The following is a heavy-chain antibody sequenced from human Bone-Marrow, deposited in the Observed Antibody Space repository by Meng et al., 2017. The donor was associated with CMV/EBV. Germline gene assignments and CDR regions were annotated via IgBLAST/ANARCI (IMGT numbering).Heavy chain of an antibody. CDR3: ARGIWFGELSGDY. D-gene: IGHD3-10*01. CDR1: GFIFRSYT. V-gene: IGHV3-30*04. Sequence: GGSLRLSCAASGFIFRSYTMHWVRQAPGKGLEWVAVVSDDGSNKYYAQSVEGRFTISRDNSKNTLSLQMNSLRTEDTAVYYCARGIWFGELSGDYWGQGTLVTVSS. J-gene: IGHJ4*02. CDR2: VSDDGSNK.